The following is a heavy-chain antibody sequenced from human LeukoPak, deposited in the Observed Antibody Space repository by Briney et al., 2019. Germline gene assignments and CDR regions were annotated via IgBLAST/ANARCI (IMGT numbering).Heavy chain of an antibody. J-gene: IGHJ6*02. V-gene: IGHV3-23*01. CDR2: ISGSGGTT. Sequence: PGGSLRLSCVASGFTFRSYAMSWVRQAPGKGLEWVSPISGSGGTTYYADSVKGRFTISRDNSKDTLYLQMNSLRAEDTAVYYCAKLLWFGELSEPTYGMDVWGQGTTVTVSS. CDR1: GFTFRSYA. CDR3: AKLLWFGELSEPTYGMDV. D-gene: IGHD3-10*01.